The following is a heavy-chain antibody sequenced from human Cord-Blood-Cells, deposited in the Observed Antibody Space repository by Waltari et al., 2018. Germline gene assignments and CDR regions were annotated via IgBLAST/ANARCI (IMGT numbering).Heavy chain of an antibody. CDR3: AHNGFGYGDYVGFDY. CDR2: IYWSDDK. Sequence: QIPLKESGPTLVQPTQTLTLTCPFPGFSLSTCGVGLGWIRQLPGKALEWLGLIYWSDDKRYNPSLKSRLTSTKDTSKNQVVLTMTNMDPVDTASYYCAHNGFGYGDYVGFDYWGQGTLVTVSS. CDR1: GFSLSTCGVG. V-gene: IGHV2-5*01. D-gene: IGHD4-17*01. J-gene: IGHJ4*02.